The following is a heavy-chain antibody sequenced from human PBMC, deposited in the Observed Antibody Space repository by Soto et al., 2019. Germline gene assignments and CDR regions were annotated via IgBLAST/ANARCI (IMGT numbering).Heavy chain of an antibody. Sequence: QVQLQESGPGLVKPSQTLSLTCTVSGGSISSGGYYWSWIRQHPGKGLEWIGYLYYSGSTYYNPSLMSRVTISVATSKNQFSLKLSSVTAADTAVYYCARDSSPGSYGMDVWGQGTTVTVSS. CDR1: GGSISSGGYY. V-gene: IGHV4-31*03. J-gene: IGHJ6*02. CDR2: LYYSGST. CDR3: ARDSSPGSYGMDV. D-gene: IGHD6-13*01.